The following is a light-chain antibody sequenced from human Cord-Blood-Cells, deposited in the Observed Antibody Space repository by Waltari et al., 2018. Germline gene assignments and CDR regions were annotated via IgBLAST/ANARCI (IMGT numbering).Light chain of an antibody. CDR3: QQANSFPFT. J-gene: IGKJ3*01. CDR1: QCISSW. CDR2: AAS. V-gene: IGKV1-12*01. Sequence: DIQMTQSPSSVSASVGTRVTITFRASQCISSWLAWYQQKPGKAPKLLLYAASSLQSGVPSRFSGSGSGTDFTLTISSLQPEDFATYYCQQANSFPFTFGPGTKVDIK.